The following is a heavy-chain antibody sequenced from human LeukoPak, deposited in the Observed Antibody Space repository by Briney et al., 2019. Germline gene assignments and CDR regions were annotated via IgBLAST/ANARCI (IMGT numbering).Heavy chain of an antibody. CDR3: AKDSGYDHYNWFDP. V-gene: IGHV3-23*01. D-gene: IGHD5-12*01. Sequence: GGSLRLSCAASGFTFSSYAMSWVRQAPGKGLEWVSAISGSGGSTYYADSVKGRFTISRDNSKNMLYLQMNSLRAEDTAVYYCAKDSGYDHYNWFDPWGQGTLVTVSS. CDR2: ISGSGGST. CDR1: GFTFSSYA. J-gene: IGHJ5*02.